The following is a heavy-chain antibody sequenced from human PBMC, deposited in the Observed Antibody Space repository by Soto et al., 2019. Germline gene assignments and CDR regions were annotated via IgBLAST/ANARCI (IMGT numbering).Heavy chain of an antibody. V-gene: IGHV3-13*01. CDR3: ARERYYGLGSYSYYYGMDV. CDR1: GFTFRTYD. Sequence: GASLKISCVASGFTFRTYDMHWVRQPTGEGLEWISTIDTAGHTYYLGSVKGRFTVSRENAENSLYLQMNSLGVGDTAVYYCARERYYGLGSYSYYYGMDVWGQGTPVTVSS. D-gene: IGHD3-10*01. CDR2: IDTAGHT. J-gene: IGHJ6*02.